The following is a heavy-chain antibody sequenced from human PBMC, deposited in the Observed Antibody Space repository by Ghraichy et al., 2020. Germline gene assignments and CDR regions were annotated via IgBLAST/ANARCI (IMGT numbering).Heavy chain of an antibody. CDR3: VKDRGPSGSFDY. V-gene: IGHV3-23*01. CDR1: GFTFSSYA. D-gene: IGHD6-19*01. J-gene: IGHJ4*03. CDR2: IGGSTGNT. Sequence: LSLTCAASGFTFSSYAMSWVRQAPGKGLEWDSAIGGSTGNTYYADSVMGRFTISRDNSKNTLYLQMNSLRAEDTAVFYCVKDRGPSGSFDYWGQGTLVTVSS.